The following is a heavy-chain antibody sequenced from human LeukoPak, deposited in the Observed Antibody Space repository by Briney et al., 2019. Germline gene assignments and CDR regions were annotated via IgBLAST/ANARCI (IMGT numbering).Heavy chain of an antibody. D-gene: IGHD1-26*01. V-gene: IGHV3-66*01. J-gene: IGHJ4*02. CDR2: IYSGGSI. CDR3: ARAAGGTSRDY. Sequence: GGSLRLSCAASGFTVSSNYMSWVRQAPGKGLEWVSVIYSGGSIYYADSVKGRFTISRDNAKNSLYLQMNSLRDDDTAVYYCARAAGGTSRDYWGQGTLVTVSS. CDR1: GFTVSSNY.